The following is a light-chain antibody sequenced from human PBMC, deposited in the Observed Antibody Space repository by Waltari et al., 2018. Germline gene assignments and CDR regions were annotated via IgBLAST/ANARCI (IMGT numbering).Light chain of an antibody. CDR3: QQYNNWPPWT. V-gene: IGKV3-15*01. CDR2: GAS. J-gene: IGKJ1*01. CDR1: QSVRNH. Sequence: EIVMTQSPATLSVSPGERATLSCRASQSVRNHLVWYQQKPGQAPRLLIYGASTRVTGIPARFSGSGSGTEFTLTISRLQSEDFAVFYCQQYNNWPPWTFGQGTKVEIK.